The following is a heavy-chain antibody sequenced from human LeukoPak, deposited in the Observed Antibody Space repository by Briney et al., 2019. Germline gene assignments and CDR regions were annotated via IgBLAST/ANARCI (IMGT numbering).Heavy chain of an antibody. CDR2: IWSDASNQ. J-gene: IGHJ4*02. Sequence: PGTSPRLSCAASGFSFSTYAMHWVRQAPGKGLDWVAMIWSDASNQYYADSVKGRFTISRDNSKNTLYLQLNSLRAEDTAVYYCATERDSSWTFDSWGQGTLVTVSS. CDR1: GFSFSTYA. D-gene: IGHD6-13*01. CDR3: ATERDSSWTFDS. V-gene: IGHV3-33*01.